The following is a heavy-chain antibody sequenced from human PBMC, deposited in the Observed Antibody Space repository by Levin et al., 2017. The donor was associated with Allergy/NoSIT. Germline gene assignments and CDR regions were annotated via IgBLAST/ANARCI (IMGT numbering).Heavy chain of an antibody. CDR1: GFTFSTSS. V-gene: IGHV3-48*02. CDR3: ARDSGYSFDY. CDR2: ISSSSGTI. J-gene: IGHJ4*02. Sequence: GGSLRLSCAASGFTFSTSSMNWVRQAPGKGLEWVSYISSSSGTIYSADSVKGRFTISRDNAKNSVYLQMNSLRNEDTAVYSCARDSGYSFDYWGQGTVVTVSS. D-gene: IGHD5-18*01.